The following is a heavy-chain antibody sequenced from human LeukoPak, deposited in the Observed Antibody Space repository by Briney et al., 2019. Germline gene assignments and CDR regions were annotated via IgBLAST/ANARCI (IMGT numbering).Heavy chain of an antibody. Sequence: SETLSLTCTVSGGSISSYYWSWIRQPPGKGLEWIGYIYYSGSTNYNPSLKSRVTISVDTSKNQFSLKLSSVTAADTAVCYCARQHSSGYYYFDFWGQGTLVTVSP. D-gene: IGHD3-22*01. V-gene: IGHV4-59*08. CDR1: GGSISSYY. CDR2: IYYSGST. CDR3: ARQHSSGYYYFDF. J-gene: IGHJ4*02.